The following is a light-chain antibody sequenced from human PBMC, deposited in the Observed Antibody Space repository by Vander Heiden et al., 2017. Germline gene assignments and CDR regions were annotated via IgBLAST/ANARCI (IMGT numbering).Light chain of an antibody. CDR2: GNS. J-gene: IGLJ2*01. Sequence: QSVLTQPPSVSGAPGHRVTISCTGSSCNIGAGYDVHWYQQLPGTAPKLLIYGNSNRPSGVPDRFSGSKSGTSASLAITGLQAEEEADYYCQSYDSSLSGSGVFGGGTKLTVL. CDR1: SCNIGAGYD. CDR3: QSYDSSLSGSGV. V-gene: IGLV1-40*01.